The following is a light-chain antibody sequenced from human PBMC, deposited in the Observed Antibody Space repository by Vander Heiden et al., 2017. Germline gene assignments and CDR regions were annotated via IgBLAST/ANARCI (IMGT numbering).Light chain of an antibody. CDR2: GAS. CDR1: QSVSSTY. J-gene: IGKJ1*01. V-gene: IGKV3-20*01. Sequence: VLTQYPGTLSVSPGERSSLSCRAIQSVSSTYLAWYRQRPGQAPRPLIYGASSRATGISDRFSGSGCGTDFTLTISRLEPEDCAVYYCQQYGSSPRWTFGQRSKVKIK. CDR3: QQYGSSPRWT.